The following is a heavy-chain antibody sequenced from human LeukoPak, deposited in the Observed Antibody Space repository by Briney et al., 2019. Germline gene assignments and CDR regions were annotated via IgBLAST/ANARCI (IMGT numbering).Heavy chain of an antibody. J-gene: IGHJ3*02. Sequence: ASVKVSCKVSGYTFTSYYMHWVRQAPGQGLEWMGIINPSGGSTSYAQKFQGRVTMTRDTSTSTVYMELSSLRSEDTAVYYCARVATILPQWSHAFDIWGQGTMVTVSS. CDR2: INPSGGST. CDR1: GYTFTSYY. D-gene: IGHD5-12*01. CDR3: ARVATILPQWSHAFDI. V-gene: IGHV1-46*01.